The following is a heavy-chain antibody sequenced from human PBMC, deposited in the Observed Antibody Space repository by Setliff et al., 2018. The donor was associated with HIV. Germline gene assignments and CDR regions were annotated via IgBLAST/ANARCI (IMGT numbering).Heavy chain of an antibody. D-gene: IGHD3-10*01. CDR2: IKQDGSEK. J-gene: IGHJ4*02. Sequence: GGSLRLSCAASGFTFSSYWMSWVRQAPGKGLEWVANIKQDGSEKYYVDSVRGRFTISRDNAKNSLYLQMNSLRVEDTALYYCARSDWYHGSGSHDYWGQGTLVTVSS. CDR1: GFTFSSYW. CDR3: ARSDWYHGSGSHDY. V-gene: IGHV3-7*01.